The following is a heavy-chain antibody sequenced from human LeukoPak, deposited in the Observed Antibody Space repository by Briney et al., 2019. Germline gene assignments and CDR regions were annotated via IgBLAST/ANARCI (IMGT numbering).Heavy chain of an antibody. CDR3: ARGPAYAFDI. V-gene: IGHV4-39*01. CDR2: NYYCGSI. J-gene: IGHJ3*02. CDR1: GGSISSCSYY. Sequence: PSDTLSLLCTVSGGSISSCSYYWGWIRQPPGKGLEWIGRNYYCGSIYSKPSLKSRVTICVDTSQNQFSLELRSVTAEDRAVYYCARGPAYAFDICGQGTMVTVSS.